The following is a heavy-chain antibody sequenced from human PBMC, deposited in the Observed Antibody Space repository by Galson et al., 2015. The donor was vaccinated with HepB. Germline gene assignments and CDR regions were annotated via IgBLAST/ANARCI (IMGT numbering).Heavy chain of an antibody. CDR2: IYYSGST. Sequence: TLSLTCTVSGGSISSGGYYWSWIRQHPGKGLEWIGHIYYSGSTYYNPSLKSRVTISVDTSKNQFSLKLSSVTAADTAVYYCARFWARTCSGGSCSDHWGQGTLVTVSS. D-gene: IGHD2-15*01. CDR3: ARFWARTCSGGSCSDH. J-gene: IGHJ4*02. CDR1: GGSISSGGYY. V-gene: IGHV4-31*03.